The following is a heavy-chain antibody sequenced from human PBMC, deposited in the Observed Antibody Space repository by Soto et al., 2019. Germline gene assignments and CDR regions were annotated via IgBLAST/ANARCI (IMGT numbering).Heavy chain of an antibody. J-gene: IGHJ4*02. CDR3: ARIWGGGGYALIY. Sequence: QVQLVESGGGLVKPGGSLRLSCAASGFTFSDFYMSWIRQAPGKGLEWISYISSSGTTTYYTDSVKGRFTISRDNAKNSLYRKMNTLRDEDTAVYYGARIWGGGGYALIYWGQGSLVTVSS. CDR1: GFTFSDFY. CDR2: ISSSGTTT. D-gene: IGHD3-16*01. V-gene: IGHV3-11*01.